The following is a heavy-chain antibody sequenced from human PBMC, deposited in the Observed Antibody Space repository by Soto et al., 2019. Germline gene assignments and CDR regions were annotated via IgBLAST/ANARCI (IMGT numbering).Heavy chain of an antibody. CDR1: GFTVSSNY. J-gene: IGHJ6*02. V-gene: IGHV3-66*01. CDR2: IYSGGST. CDR3: ASVITMVRGVIGLYGMDV. D-gene: IGHD3-10*01. Sequence: GGSLRLSCAASGFTVSSNYMSWVRQAPGKGLEWVSVIYSGGSTYYADSVKGRFTISRDNSKNTLYLQMNSLRAEDTAVYYWASVITMVRGVIGLYGMDVWGQGTTVTVSS.